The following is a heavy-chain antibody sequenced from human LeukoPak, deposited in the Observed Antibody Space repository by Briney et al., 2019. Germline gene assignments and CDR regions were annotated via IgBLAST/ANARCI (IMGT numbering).Heavy chain of an antibody. CDR3: ATAGRGITIFGVAKGLGY. V-gene: IGHV3-23*01. CDR1: GFTFSSYA. CDR2: ISGSGGST. Sequence: TGGSLRLSCAASGFTFSSYAMSWVRQAPGKGLEWVSAISGSGGSTYYADSVKGRFTISRDNAKNSLYLQMNSLRAEDTAVYYCATAGRGITIFGVAKGLGYWGQGTLVTVSS. J-gene: IGHJ4*02. D-gene: IGHD3-3*01.